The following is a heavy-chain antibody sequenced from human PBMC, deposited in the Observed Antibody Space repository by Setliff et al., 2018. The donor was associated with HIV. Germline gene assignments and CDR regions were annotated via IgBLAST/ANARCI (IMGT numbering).Heavy chain of an antibody. Sequence: SETLSLTCSVSDGSFSDYYWNWIRQPPGKGLELIGYISDSGSTNYNPSLKSRVTISVDTSKNQFSLNLISVTAADTAVYFCARGQFVSPGRPRHYMDVWGKGTSVTVSS. V-gene: IGHV4-59*01. J-gene: IGHJ6*03. CDR2: ISDSGST. CDR3: ARGQFVSPGRPRHYMDV. CDR1: DGSFSDYY. D-gene: IGHD6-6*01.